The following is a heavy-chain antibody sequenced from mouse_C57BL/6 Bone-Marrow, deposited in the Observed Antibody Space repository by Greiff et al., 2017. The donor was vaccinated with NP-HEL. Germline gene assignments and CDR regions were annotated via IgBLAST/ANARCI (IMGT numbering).Heavy chain of an antibody. V-gene: IGHV5-4*01. CDR2: ISDGGSYT. CDR3: AREEALAYAMDY. D-gene: IGHD6-1*01. Sequence: EVKLVESGGGLVKPGGSLKLSCAASGFTFSSYAMSWVRQTPEKRLEWVATISDGGSYTYYPDNVKGRFTISRDNAKTNLYLQMSHLKSEDTAMYYCAREEALAYAMDYWGQGTSVTVSS. CDR1: GFTFSSYA. J-gene: IGHJ4*01.